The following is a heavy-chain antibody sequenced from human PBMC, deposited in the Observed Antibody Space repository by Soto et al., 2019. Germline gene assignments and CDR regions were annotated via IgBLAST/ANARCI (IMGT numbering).Heavy chain of an antibody. Sequence: SETLSLTCTVSGGSISSSIYYGGWIRRPPGKGLEWIGSIFYSGSTNYNPSLKSRVTISVDTSKNQFSLKLSSVTAADTAMYYCARGYNWNDYWGQGTLVTVSS. CDR3: ARGYNWNDY. CDR2: IFYSGST. J-gene: IGHJ4*02. D-gene: IGHD1-1*01. V-gene: IGHV4-39*07. CDR1: GGSISSSIYY.